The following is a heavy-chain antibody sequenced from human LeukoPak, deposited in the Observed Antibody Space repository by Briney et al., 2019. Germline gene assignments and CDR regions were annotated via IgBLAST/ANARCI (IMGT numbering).Heavy chain of an antibody. V-gene: IGHV3-48*01. D-gene: IGHD4-23*01. CDR2: ISSDSGTI. J-gene: IGHJ4*02. CDR1: GFTFSAYH. Sequence: GGSLRLSCASSGFTFSAYHMNWVRQAPGKGLEWISFISSDSGTIYCADSVKGRFTISRNNAANSLYLQMNNLRAEDTAVYYCASLDGGNSDDYWGQGTLVTVSS. CDR3: ASLDGGNSDDY.